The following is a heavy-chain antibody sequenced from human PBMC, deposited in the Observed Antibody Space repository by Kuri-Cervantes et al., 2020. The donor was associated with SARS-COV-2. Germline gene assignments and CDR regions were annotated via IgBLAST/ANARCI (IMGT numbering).Heavy chain of an antibody. V-gene: IGHV4-38-2*01. Sequence: ESLKISCAASGFTFSDHYMDWVRQAPGKGLEWIGSIYYSVSTYYNPSLKSRVTISVDTSKNHFSLKLSSVTAADTAVYYCALGYCSSTNCHPFDYWGQGTLVTVSS. CDR2: IYYSVST. J-gene: IGHJ4*02. CDR3: ALGYCSSTNCHPFDY. D-gene: IGHD2-2*01. CDR1: GFTFSDHY.